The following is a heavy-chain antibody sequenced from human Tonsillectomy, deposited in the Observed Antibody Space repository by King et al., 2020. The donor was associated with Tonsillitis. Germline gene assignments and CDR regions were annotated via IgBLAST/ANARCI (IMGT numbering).Heavy chain of an antibody. V-gene: IGHV3-21*01. CDR1: GFSFSSYT. J-gene: IGHJ3*02. CDR3: ARVFYRDTYGEGLGAFDI. Sequence: VQLVESGGGLVKPGGSLRLSCAASGFSFSSYTMNWVRQAPGKGLEWVSSISSSSSYIYYPDSVKGRFTISRDNAKKSLYLQMNSLRAEDTAVDYCARVFYRDTYGEGLGAFDIWGPGTMGTVSS. D-gene: IGHD5-18*01. CDR2: ISSSSSYI.